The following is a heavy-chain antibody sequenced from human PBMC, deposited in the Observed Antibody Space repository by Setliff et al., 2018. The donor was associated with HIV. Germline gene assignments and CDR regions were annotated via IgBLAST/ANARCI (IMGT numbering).Heavy chain of an antibody. V-gene: IGHV4-39*02. J-gene: IGHJ4*02. D-gene: IGHD5-18*01. CDR1: GGSISSSSYY. CDR3: ARDGYSYGFFDY. Sequence: PSETLSLTCTVSGGSISSSSYYWGCIRQPPGKGLEWIGSIYYTGSANYNPSLKSRVTMSVDTSKNQFSLKLSSVTAADTAVYYCARDGYSYGFFDYWGQGSLVTVSS. CDR2: IYYTGSA.